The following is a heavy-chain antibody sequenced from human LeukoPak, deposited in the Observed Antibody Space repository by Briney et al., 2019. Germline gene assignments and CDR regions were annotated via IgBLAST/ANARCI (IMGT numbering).Heavy chain of an antibody. J-gene: IGHJ3*02. CDR2: IYPGDPDT. V-gene: IGHV5-51*01. D-gene: IGHD5-12*01. Sequence: GEALRISWKGSGYSFTSYWIGWVRQMPGKGLEWMGIIYPGDPDTRYSPSFQGQVTISADMSISTTYLQWSSLKASDTAMYYCARVHIGAFDIWGQGTMVTVSS. CDR3: ARVHIGAFDI. CDR1: GYSFTSYW.